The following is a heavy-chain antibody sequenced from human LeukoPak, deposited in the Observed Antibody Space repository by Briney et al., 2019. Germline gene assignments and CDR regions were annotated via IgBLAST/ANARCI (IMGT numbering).Heavy chain of an antibody. CDR3: ARLEGGSPFDY. CDR1: GGSISSYY. CDR2: IYSSGST. Sequence: SETLSLTCTVSGGSISSYYWSWIRQPPGKELEWIGYIYSSGSTNYNPSLKSRVTISVDTSKNQFSLRLSSVTAADTAVYYCARLEGGSPFDYWGQGTLVTVSS. J-gene: IGHJ4*02. D-gene: IGHD5-12*01. V-gene: IGHV4-59*08.